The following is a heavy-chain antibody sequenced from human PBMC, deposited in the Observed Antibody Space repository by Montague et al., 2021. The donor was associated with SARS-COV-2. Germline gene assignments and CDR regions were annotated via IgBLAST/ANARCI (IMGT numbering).Heavy chain of an antibody. V-gene: IGHV4-59*01. Sequence: SETLSLTCTVSGGSISSYYWSWIRQPPGKGLEWIGYSYYSGSTNYNPSLKIRVTISVDTSKNQFSLKLSSVTAADTAVYNCARVKGGYYYGLGVAARIDYWGQGTLVTVSS. J-gene: IGHJ4*02. CDR1: GGSISSYY. CDR3: ARVKGGYYYGLGVAARIDY. D-gene: IGHD3-10*01. CDR2: SYYSGST.